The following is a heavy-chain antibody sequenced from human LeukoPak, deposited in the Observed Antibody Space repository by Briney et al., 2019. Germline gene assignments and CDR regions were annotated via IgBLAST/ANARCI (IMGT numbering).Heavy chain of an antibody. CDR3: ASGADFFDY. J-gene: IGHJ4*02. Sequence: GGSLGLSCAAAGFPFGTYWMSWVRQAPGKGLGWVANITQHGSGKYDLNSVEGGSTISRNNTTNALYMQMSRRRAEATADYYCASGADFFDYWGQGILVTVSS. D-gene: IGHD1-26*01. CDR2: ITQHGSGK. V-gene: IGHV3-7*01. CDR1: GFPFGTYW.